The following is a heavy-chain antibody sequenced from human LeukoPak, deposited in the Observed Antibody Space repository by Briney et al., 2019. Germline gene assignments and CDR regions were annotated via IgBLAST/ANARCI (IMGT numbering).Heavy chain of an antibody. V-gene: IGHV3-64*01. D-gene: IGHD5-24*01. CDR2: ISSNGGST. J-gene: IGHJ4*02. CDR1: GFTFSAYA. CDR3: VRVTYNYVFDY. Sequence: GASLRLSCAASGFTFSAYAMHWVRQPPGKGLEYVSGISSNGGSTYYANSVKGRFTISRDKSKNTVDLQMGSLRPEDMAIYYCVRVTYNYVFDYWGQGALVSVSS.